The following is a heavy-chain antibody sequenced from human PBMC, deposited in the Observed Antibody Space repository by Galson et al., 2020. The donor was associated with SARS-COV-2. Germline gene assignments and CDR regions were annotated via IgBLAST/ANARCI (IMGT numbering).Heavy chain of an antibody. CDR1: GFTFSSYA. CDR2: ISGSGGST. V-gene: IGHV3-23*01. J-gene: IGHJ4*02. Sequence: GGSLRLSCAASGFTFSSYAMSWVRQAPGKGLEWVSAISGSGGSTYYADSVKGRFTISRDNSKNTLYLQMNSLRAEDTAVYYCAKSARGPTYGDYAMGYWGQGTLVTVSS. CDR3: AKSARGPTYGDYAMGY. D-gene: IGHD4-17*01.